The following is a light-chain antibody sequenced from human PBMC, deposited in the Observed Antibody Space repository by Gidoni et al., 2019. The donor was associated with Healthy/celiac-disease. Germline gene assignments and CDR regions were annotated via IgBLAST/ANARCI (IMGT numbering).Light chain of an antibody. J-gene: IGKJ1*01. CDR3: QQYGSSPGT. CDR1: QSVSSSY. Sequence: VLTQSPGTLSLSPGERATLSCRASQSVSSSYLAWYQQKPGQAPRLLIYGASSRATGIPDRFSGSGSGTDFTLTISRLEPEDFAVYYCQQYGSSPGTFGQGTKVEIK. V-gene: IGKV3-20*01. CDR2: GAS.